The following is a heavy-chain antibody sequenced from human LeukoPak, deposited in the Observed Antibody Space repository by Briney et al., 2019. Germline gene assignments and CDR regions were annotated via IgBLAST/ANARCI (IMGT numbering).Heavy chain of an antibody. J-gene: IGHJ4*02. D-gene: IGHD1-26*01. CDR1: AGSISSYY. V-gene: IGHV4-59*08. Sequence: SETLSLTCTVSAGSISSYYWSWIRQPPGKGLEWTGYIYYSGTTNSNPSLKSRVTISLDTSKNQVSLNLSSVTAADTAVYYCASLGGTYDYWGQGTLVTVSS. CDR2: IYYSGTT. CDR3: ASLGGTYDY.